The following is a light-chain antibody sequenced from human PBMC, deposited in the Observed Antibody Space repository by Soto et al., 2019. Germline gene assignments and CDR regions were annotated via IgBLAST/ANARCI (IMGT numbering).Light chain of an antibody. V-gene: IGLV2-8*01. CDR2: EVN. J-gene: IGLJ3*02. Sequence: QSALTQPPSASGSPGQSVTISCTGTSSDIGGYNFVSWYQHHPGKAPKLIIYEVNKRPSGVPDRFSGSKSGNTASLTVSGLQADDEGDYDSSSYAGTNNLGVFGGGTKLTVL. CDR3: SSYAGTNNLGV. CDR1: SSDIGGYNF.